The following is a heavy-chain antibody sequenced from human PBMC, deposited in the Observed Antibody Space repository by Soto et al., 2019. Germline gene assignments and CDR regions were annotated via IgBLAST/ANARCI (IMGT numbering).Heavy chain of an antibody. CDR2: ISYDGSNK. J-gene: IGHJ4*02. CDR3: AREGGVVVIRFPFDY. CDR1: GFTFSSYA. D-gene: IGHD3-22*01. Sequence: PGGSLRLSCAASGFTFSSYAMHWVRQAPGKGLEWVAVISYDGSNKYYADSVKGRFTISRDNSKNTLYLQMNSLRAEDTAVYYCAREGGVVVIRFPFDYWGQGTLVTVSS. V-gene: IGHV3-30-3*01.